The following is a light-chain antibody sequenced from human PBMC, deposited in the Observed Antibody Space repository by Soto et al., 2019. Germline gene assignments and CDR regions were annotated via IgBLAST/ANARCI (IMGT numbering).Light chain of an antibody. V-gene: IGLV2-14*01. CDR3: SSYTTTTTLEV. CDR1: SSDVGGYNY. CDR2: EVS. Sequence: QSALTQPASVSGSPGQSIIISCTGTSSDVGGYNYVSWYQHHPGKAPKLMIYEVSNRPSGVSNRFSVSKSGNTASLTISGLQGEDEADYYCSSYTTTTTLEVFGTGTKVTVL. J-gene: IGLJ1*01.